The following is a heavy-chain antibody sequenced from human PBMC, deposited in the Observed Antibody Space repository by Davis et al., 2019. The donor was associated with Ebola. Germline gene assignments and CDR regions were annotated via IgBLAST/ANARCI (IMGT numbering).Heavy chain of an antibody. V-gene: IGHV4-31*03. CDR3: ARDTLTPRGYSGYDLAANWFDP. J-gene: IGHJ5*02. CDR2: IYYSGST. CDR1: GGSISSGGYY. D-gene: IGHD5-12*01. Sequence: PSETLSLTCTVSGGSISSGGYYWSWIRQHPGKGLEWIGYIYYSGSTYYNPSLKSRVTISVDTSKNQFSLKLSSVTAADTAVYYCARDTLTPRGYSGYDLAANWFDPWGQGTLVTVSS.